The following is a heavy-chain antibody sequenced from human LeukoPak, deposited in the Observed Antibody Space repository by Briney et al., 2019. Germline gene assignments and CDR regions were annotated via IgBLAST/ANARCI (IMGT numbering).Heavy chain of an antibody. Sequence: SETLSLTCTVSGGFLSSYYWSWIRQPPGKGLEWIGYIYNSGSTNYNPSLKSRVTISVDTSKKQFSLKLSSVTAADTAVYYCAAMVRGDNFDYWGQGTLVTVSS. CDR2: IYNSGST. CDR1: GGFLSSYY. CDR3: AAMVRGDNFDY. D-gene: IGHD3-10*01. V-gene: IGHV4-59*01. J-gene: IGHJ4*02.